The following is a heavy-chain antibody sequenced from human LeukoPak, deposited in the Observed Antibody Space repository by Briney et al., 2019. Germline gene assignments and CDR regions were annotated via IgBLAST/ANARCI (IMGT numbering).Heavy chain of an antibody. Sequence: SETLSLTRTVSGGSINSTRYYWGWIRQPQGKGLEWIGSIYYSGDTHYNPSLRSRVTISVDTSKNQFSLRMHSMTAADTSFYYCATGSMTTRYYYYFHMDVWGPGTTVTVSS. J-gene: IGHJ6*03. CDR2: IYYSGDT. V-gene: IGHV4-39*01. D-gene: IGHD4-11*01. CDR1: GGSINSTRYY. CDR3: ATGSMTTRYYYYFHMDV.